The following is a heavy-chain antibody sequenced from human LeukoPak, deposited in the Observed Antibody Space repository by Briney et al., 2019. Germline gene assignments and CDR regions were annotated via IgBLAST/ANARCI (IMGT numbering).Heavy chain of an antibody. CDR1: GGTFSSYA. CDR2: IIPIFGTA. J-gene: IGHJ3*01. V-gene: IGHV1-69*13. Sequence: GASVKVSCKASGGTFSSYAISWVRQAPGRGLEWMGGIIPIFGTANYAQKFQGRVTITADESTSTAYMELSSLRSEDTAVYYCARVRDGYNDAYDVWGQGTMVTVPS. D-gene: IGHD5-24*01. CDR3: ARVRDGYNDAYDV.